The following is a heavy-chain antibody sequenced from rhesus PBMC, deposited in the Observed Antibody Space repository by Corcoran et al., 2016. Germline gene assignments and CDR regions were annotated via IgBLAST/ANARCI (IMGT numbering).Heavy chain of an antibody. J-gene: IGHJ4*01. CDR1: GASISSNY. CDR2: LYGGRGST. Sequence: QVQLQESGPGLVKPSETLPLTCAVSGASISSNYWSWFRQSPGKGLEWIGYLYGGRGSTGYNPSLKSRVTISMDTSKNQYFLKLSSVTAADTAVYFCAKYFTWSGIDYWGQGVLVTVSS. D-gene: IGHD2-15*01. V-gene: IGHV4S2*01. CDR3: AKYFTWSGIDY.